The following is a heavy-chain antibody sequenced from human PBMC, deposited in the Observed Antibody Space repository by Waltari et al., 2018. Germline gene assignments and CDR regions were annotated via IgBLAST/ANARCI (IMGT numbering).Heavy chain of an antibody. CDR2: IREKGKSYAT. Sequence: EVQLVESGGGLVQPGGSIKVSCSASGFTFSGSSIHWVRQTSGEWLEWVGRIREKGKSYATDYAAAVKGRFTMSRDDSKNTAYLQMNSLKTEDTALYYCTRGDCGSDCYIYFYWGLGTLVTVSS. CDR3: TRGDCGSDCYIYFY. CDR1: GFTFSGSS. J-gene: IGHJ4*02. D-gene: IGHD2-21*02. V-gene: IGHV3-73*01.